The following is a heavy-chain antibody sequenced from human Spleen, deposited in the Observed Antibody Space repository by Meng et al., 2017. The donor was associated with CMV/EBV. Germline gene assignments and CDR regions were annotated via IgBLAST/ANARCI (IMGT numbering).Heavy chain of an antibody. J-gene: IGHJ4*02. CDR2: ISGDGDIT. V-gene: IGHV3-23*01. CDR3: ARVGSSSWYWGDY. D-gene: IGHD6-13*01. CDR1: GFTFRNYA. Sequence: GESLKISCAASGFTFRNYALTWVRQAPGKGLEWLSTISGDGDITYYTDSVKGRFTISRDSSKSTLFLQMNSLRAEDTAVYYCARVGSSSWYWGDYWGQGTLVTVSS.